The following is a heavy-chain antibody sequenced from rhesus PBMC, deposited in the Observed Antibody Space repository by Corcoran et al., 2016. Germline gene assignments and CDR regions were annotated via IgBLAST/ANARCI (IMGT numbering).Heavy chain of an antibody. CDR1: GASLTIIW. V-gene: IGHV4-80*01. Sequence: QVQLQESCPGLVKPSETLSLTCTVSGASLTIIWWSLIRQPPGQGRAWIGEIDGWGGRTNFNPSLNGRSSMSRDASKNQFFRKVTSMAAADTAVYWCARIGFTGYGALAFWGQGVLVTVSS. J-gene: IGHJ4*01. CDR2: IDGWGGRT. CDR3: ARIGFTGYGALAF. D-gene: IGHD5-30*01.